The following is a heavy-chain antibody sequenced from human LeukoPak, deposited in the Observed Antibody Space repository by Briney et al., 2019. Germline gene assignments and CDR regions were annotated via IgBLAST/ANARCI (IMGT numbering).Heavy chain of an antibody. CDR3: ARQGYNYNTGRHNWFDP. CDR2: ISGRGVST. D-gene: IGHD5-24*01. CDR1: GFTFSTYA. Sequence: GGSLRLSCAASGFTFSTYAMSWVRQAPGKGLEWVSAISGRGVSTSYADSVRGRFTISRDNSKNTLYLQMNSLRAEDTAVYYCARQGYNYNTGRHNWFDPWGQGILVTVSS. V-gene: IGHV3-23*01. J-gene: IGHJ5*02.